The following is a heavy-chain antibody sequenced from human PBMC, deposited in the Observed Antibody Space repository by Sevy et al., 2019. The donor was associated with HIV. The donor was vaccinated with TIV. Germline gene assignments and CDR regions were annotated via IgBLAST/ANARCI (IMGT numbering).Heavy chain of an antibody. Sequence: GGSLRLSCAASGFTFSGAWMSWVRQVPGKGLEWLGRMKSETDGGATDYVAPVKGRFTISRDDSKKTVYLKVNSLQVEDTAVYYCTTDLGIYASMWGQGTLVTVSS. J-gene: IGHJ4*02. CDR1: GFTFSGAW. V-gene: IGHV3-15*01. D-gene: IGHD3-16*01. CDR2: MKSETDGGAT. CDR3: TTDLGIYASM.